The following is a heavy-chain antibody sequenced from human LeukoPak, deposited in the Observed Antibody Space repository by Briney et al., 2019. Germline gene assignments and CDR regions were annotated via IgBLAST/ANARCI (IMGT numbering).Heavy chain of an antibody. D-gene: IGHD3-9*01. J-gene: IGHJ3*02. CDR3: ARGTHYDILTGPDAFDI. CDR2: IYNSEST. CDR1: GGSVSSRSYY. V-gene: IGHV4-39*07. Sequence: SETLSLTCTVSGGSVSSRSYYWGWIRQPPGKGLEWIGSIYNSESTYYNPSLKSRVTISVDTSKNQLSLKVSSVTAADTAVYYCARGTHYDILTGPDAFDIWGQGTMVTVSS.